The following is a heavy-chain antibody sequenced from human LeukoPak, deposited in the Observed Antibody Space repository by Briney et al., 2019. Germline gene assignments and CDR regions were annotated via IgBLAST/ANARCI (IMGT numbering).Heavy chain of an antibody. Sequence: GLSLRLSCAASGFTFSNYFMHWVRQAPGKGLEWVADIASDGSHTFYVESVKGRFTISRDNSKNTLSLQMNSLGPEDTAVYFCARERQDTVIHSGAFDIWGQGTMVTVSS. CDR3: ARERQDTVIHSGAFDI. J-gene: IGHJ3*02. V-gene: IGHV3-30-3*01. CDR2: IASDGSHT. D-gene: IGHD2-21*02. CDR1: GFTFSNYF.